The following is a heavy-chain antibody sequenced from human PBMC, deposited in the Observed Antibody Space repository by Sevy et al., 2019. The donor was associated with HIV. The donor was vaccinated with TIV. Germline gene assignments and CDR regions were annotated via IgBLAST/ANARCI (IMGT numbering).Heavy chain of an antibody. V-gene: IGHV3-11*01. Sequence: GGSLRLSCAASGFTFSDYYMSWIRQAPGKGLEWVSYISSSGSTIYYADSVKGGFTISRDNAKNSLYLQMNSLRAEDTAVYYCARSLESYGDYEDYWGQGTLVTVSS. D-gene: IGHD4-17*01. J-gene: IGHJ4*02. CDR1: GFTFSDYY. CDR2: ISSSGSTI. CDR3: ARSLESYGDYEDY.